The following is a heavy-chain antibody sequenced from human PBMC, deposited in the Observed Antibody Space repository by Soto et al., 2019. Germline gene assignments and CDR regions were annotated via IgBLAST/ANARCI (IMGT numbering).Heavy chain of an antibody. V-gene: IGHV4-4*07. CDR1: GVSISGYY. Sequence: NPSETLSLTCSVAGVSISGYYWTWIRQTAGKGLEWIGRMYISGSTNYNPSLKSRATMSIDTSKNYFSLKLRSVTAADTAVYYCASDQINQNVFDIWGQGTMVTVSS. CDR2: MYISGST. J-gene: IGHJ3*02. CDR3: ASDQINQNVFDI.